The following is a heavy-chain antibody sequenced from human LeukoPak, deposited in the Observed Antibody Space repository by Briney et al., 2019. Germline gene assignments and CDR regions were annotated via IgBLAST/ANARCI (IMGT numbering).Heavy chain of an antibody. J-gene: IGHJ5*02. CDR3: ARAITMMYNWFDP. CDR2: INHSGST. D-gene: IGHD3-22*01. Sequence: SETLSLTCTVSGGSISSYYWSWIRQPAGKGLEWIGEINHSGSTNYIPSLKSRVTISVDTSKNQFSLKLSSVTAADTAVYYCARAITMMYNWFDPWGQGTLVTVSS. CDR1: GGSISSYY. V-gene: IGHV4-34*01.